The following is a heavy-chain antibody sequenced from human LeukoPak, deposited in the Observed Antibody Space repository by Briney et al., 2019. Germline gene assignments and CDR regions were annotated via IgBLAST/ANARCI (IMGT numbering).Heavy chain of an antibody. CDR3: ATQVEMATLEA. Sequence: PGRSLRLSCAASGFTFSSYAMHWVRQAPGKGLEWVAVISYDGSNKYYADSVKGRFTISGDNSKNTLYLQMNSLRAEDTAVYYCATQVEMATLEAWGQGTLVTVSS. D-gene: IGHD5-24*01. V-gene: IGHV3-30-3*01. J-gene: IGHJ5*02. CDR2: ISYDGSNK. CDR1: GFTFSSYA.